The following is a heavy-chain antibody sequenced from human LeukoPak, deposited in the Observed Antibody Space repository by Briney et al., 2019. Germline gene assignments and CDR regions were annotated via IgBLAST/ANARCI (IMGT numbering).Heavy chain of an antibody. J-gene: IGHJ4*02. D-gene: IGHD6-19*01. CDR1: GGSISSSSYY. CDR3: ASILLPGPYIAVAGQTDY. V-gene: IGHV4-39*07. CDR2: IYYSGST. Sequence: PSETLSLTCTVSGGSISSSSYYWGWIRQPPGKGLEWIGSIYYSGSTYYNPSLKSRVTISVDTSKNQFSLKLSSVTAADTAVYYCASILLPGPYIAVAGQTDYWGQGTLVTVSS.